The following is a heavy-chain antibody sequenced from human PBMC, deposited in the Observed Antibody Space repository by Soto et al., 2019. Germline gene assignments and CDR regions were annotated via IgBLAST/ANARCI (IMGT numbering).Heavy chain of an antibody. CDR1: GFTFSSYA. V-gene: IGHV3-23*01. D-gene: IGHD3-22*01. Sequence: GGSLRPSCAASGFTFSSYAMSWVRQAPGKGLEWVSAISGSGGSTYYADSVKGRFTISRDNSKNTLYLQMSSLRAEDTAVYYCAKVSEYYYDSSGYYYGYYGMDVWGQGTTVTVSS. CDR2: ISGSGGST. CDR3: AKVSEYYYDSSGYYYGYYGMDV. J-gene: IGHJ6*02.